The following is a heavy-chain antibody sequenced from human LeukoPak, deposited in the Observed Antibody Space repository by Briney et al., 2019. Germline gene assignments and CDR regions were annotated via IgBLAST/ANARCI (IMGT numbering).Heavy chain of an antibody. V-gene: IGHV3-74*01. CDR1: GFTFSKYW. J-gene: IGHJ4*02. CDR2: INTDGTVT. D-gene: IGHD6-19*01. Sequence: AGSLRLSCAASGFTFSKYWMLWVRQAPGKGLESVSRINTDGTVTTYADSVKGRFTVSRDNADNKMFLQVNSVRDEDTAVYYCATKQWLAPPLDSWGQGTPVTVSS. CDR3: ATKQWLAPPLDS.